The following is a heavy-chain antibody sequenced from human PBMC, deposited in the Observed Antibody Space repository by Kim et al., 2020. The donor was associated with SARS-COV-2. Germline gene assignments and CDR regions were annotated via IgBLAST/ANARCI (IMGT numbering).Heavy chain of an antibody. J-gene: IGHJ4*02. D-gene: IGHD3-3*01. Sequence: GRFTISRDNAKNSLYLQMNSLRAEDTAVYYCARKMERFLEWLPWDADFDYWGQGTLVTVSS. CDR3: ARKMERFLEWLPWDADFDY. V-gene: IGHV3-11*06.